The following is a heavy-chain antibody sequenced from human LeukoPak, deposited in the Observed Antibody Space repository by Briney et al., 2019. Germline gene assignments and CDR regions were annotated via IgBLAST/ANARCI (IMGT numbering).Heavy chain of an antibody. CDR2: IYYSGST. CDR3: ARHDAAAYRGYFDY. J-gene: IGHJ4*02. CDR1: GGSISSSSFY. V-gene: IGHV4-39*01. D-gene: IGHD6-13*01. Sequence: SETLSLTCTVSGGSISSSSFYWGWIRQPPGKGLELIGSIYYSGSTYYNPSLKSRVTISVDTSKNEFSLKLSSVTAADTAVYYCARHDAAAYRGYFDYWGQGTLVTVSS.